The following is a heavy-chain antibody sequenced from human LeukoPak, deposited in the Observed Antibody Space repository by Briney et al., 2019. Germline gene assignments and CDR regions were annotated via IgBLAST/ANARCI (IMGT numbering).Heavy chain of an antibody. CDR1: GYSFTSYW. V-gene: IGHV5-51*01. CDR2: IYPGDSDT. Sequence: GESLKISCKGSGYSFTSYWIGWVRQMPGKGLEWMGIIYPGDSDTRYSPSFQGQVTISADKSISTAYLQWSSLKASDTAMYYCARPYYCDSSGYPPSMDVWGQGTTVTVSS. D-gene: IGHD3-22*01. J-gene: IGHJ6*02. CDR3: ARPYYCDSSGYPPSMDV.